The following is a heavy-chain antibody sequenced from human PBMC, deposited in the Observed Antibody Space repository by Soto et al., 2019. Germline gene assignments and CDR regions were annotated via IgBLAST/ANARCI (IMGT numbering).Heavy chain of an antibody. Sequence: SETLSLTCSVYGGPFSGYYWSWIRQSPVKGLEWIGLVNLGGNTNYSPPLKSRATISIDVSKNQFSLSLTSLTAADSAVYFCARTMATVTKLVMDVLGQGTTLTVSS. CDR3: ARTMATVTKLVMDV. J-gene: IGHJ6*02. CDR1: GGPFSGYY. V-gene: IGHV4-34*01. D-gene: IGHD6-6*01. CDR2: VNLGGNT.